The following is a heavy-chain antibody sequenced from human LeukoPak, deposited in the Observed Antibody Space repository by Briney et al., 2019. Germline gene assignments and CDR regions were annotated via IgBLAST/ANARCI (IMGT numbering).Heavy chain of an antibody. D-gene: IGHD3-9*01. V-gene: IGHV1-69*13. CDR1: GGTFSSYA. Sequence: ASVKVSCKASGGTFSSYAISWVRQAPGQGLEWMGGITPIFGTANYAQKFQGRVTITADESTSTAYMELSSLRSEDTAVYYCARPLRYTYWFDPWGQGTLVTVSS. CDR3: ARPLRYTYWFDP. CDR2: ITPIFGTA. J-gene: IGHJ5*02.